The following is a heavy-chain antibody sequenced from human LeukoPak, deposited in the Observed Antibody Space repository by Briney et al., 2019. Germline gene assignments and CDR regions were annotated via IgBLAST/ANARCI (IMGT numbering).Heavy chain of an antibody. CDR1: EFSVGSNY. D-gene: IGHD3-16*01. Sequence: GGSLRLSCAASEFSVGSNYMTWVRQAPGKGLEWVSLIYSGGSTYYADSVKGRFTISRDNSKNTLYLQMNTLRAEDTAVYYCTRYWGLGTQRGSDYWGQGTLVTVSS. CDR2: IYSGGST. CDR3: TRYWGLGTQRGSDY. V-gene: IGHV3-66*01. J-gene: IGHJ4*02.